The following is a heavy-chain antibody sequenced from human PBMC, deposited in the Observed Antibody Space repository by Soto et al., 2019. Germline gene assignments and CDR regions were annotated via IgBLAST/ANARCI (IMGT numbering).Heavy chain of an antibody. CDR1: GKSLSGYY. V-gene: IGHV4-34*01. J-gene: IGHJ4*02. Sequence: QVQLQQWGAGLLKPSETLSLTCAVYGKSLSGYYWSWIRPPPGKALERIGEINHSGNTTYNPSLKSRVTISVDTSKNQLFLNLSSVTAADTAMYFCARHHVRGRTIAGAAEFWGQGTRVTVSS. D-gene: IGHD1-26*01. CDR3: ARHHVRGRTIAGAAEF. CDR2: INHSGNT.